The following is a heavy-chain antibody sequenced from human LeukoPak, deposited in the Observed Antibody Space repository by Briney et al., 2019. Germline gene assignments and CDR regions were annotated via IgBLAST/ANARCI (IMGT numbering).Heavy chain of an antibody. CDR3: ARIFDV. CDR1: GASFRSGGQY. V-gene: IGHV4-61*08. Sequence: KSSETLSLTCTLSGASFRSGGQYWGWIRQTPGKGLEWIGHIFYNGKTNYDPSLKSRVTISLDTSRSQFSLRLSSVTASDTGVYYCARIFDVWGRGTLVTVSS. CDR2: IFYNGKT. J-gene: IGHJ4*02.